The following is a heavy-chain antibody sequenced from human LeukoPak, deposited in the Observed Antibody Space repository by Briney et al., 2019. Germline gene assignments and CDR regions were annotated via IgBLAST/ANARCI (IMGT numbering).Heavy chain of an antibody. Sequence: GGSLRLSCAASGFTFSSSAMSWVRQAPGKGLEWVSAISGSGTSTYYADSVKGRFTISRDNSKNTLYLQMNSLRDEDTAVYYCAKDHDYYDNSGYYSFFDYWGQGTLVTVSS. D-gene: IGHD3-22*01. CDR1: GFTFSSSA. CDR2: ISGSGTST. CDR3: AKDHDYYDNSGYYSFFDY. J-gene: IGHJ4*02. V-gene: IGHV3-23*01.